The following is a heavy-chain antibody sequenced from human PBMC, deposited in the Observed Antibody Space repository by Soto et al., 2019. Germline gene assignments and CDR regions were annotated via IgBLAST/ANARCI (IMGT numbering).Heavy chain of an antibody. CDR1: GGSINAFF. Sequence: QVQLEESGPGLVKPSETLSLTCTVSGGSINAFFWSWVRQPPGKGLESIGYIFYSGSTNYNPSLKSRVTISLDTSKTQFSLNLTSVTAADTAVYYCATQTGLYYCGLDVWGQGTMVAVSS. CDR2: IFYSGST. J-gene: IGHJ6*02. CDR3: ATQTGLYYCGLDV. V-gene: IGHV4-59*01.